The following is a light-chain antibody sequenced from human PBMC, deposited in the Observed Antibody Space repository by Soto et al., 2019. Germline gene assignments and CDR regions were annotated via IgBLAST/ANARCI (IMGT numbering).Light chain of an antibody. CDR1: ETIARY. V-gene: IGKV1-39*01. Sequence: DSQLTQSPSSLSASVGDRVIITCRASETIARYLNWYQQKPGKAPNLLIYAASTLKSGFPSRFSGTGSGTDFTLTISRLQPEDFATYYCQQTYNPPRTFGQGTKVDIK. CDR3: QQTYNPPRT. J-gene: IGKJ1*01. CDR2: AAS.